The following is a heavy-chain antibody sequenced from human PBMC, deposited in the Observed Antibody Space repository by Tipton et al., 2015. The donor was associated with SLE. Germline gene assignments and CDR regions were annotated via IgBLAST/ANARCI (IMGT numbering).Heavy chain of an antibody. J-gene: IGHJ4*02. Sequence: LRLSCTVSGGSIRSSTYYWGWIRQPPGKGLEWIGSLDYSGSTYYNPSLKSRINISVDTSKNQFSLKLSSVTAADTAVYYCARAVGDTSGYLAYWGLGTLVTVSS. V-gene: IGHV4-39*07. CDR2: LDYSGST. CDR1: GGSIRSSTYY. D-gene: IGHD3-22*01. CDR3: ARAVGDTSGYLAY.